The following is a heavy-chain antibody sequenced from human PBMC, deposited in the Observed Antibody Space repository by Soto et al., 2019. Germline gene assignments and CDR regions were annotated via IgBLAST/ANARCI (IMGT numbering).Heavy chain of an antibody. Sequence: LSLTCTVSGGSISSSSYYWGWIRQPPGKGLEWIGSIYYSGSTYYNPSLKSRVTISVDTSKNQFSLKLSSVTAADTAVYYCARDYSSGFFLDYWGQGTPVTVSS. CDR3: ARDYSSGFFLDY. D-gene: IGHD6-19*01. CDR1: GGSISSSSYY. J-gene: IGHJ4*02. CDR2: IYYSGST. V-gene: IGHV4-39*01.